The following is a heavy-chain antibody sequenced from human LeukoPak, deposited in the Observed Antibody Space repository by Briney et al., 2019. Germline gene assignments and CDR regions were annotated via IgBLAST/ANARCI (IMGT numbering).Heavy chain of an antibody. V-gene: IGHV3-30*03. CDR2: ISYDGSNK. J-gene: IGHJ4*02. CDR1: GFTFSSYG. D-gene: IGHD6-19*01. Sequence: GGSLRLSCAASGFTFSSYGMPWVRQAPGKGLEWVAVISYDGSNKYYADSVKGRFTISRDNSKNTLYLQMNSLRAEDTAVYYCARGTHTYSSGWYDYWGQGTLVTVSS. CDR3: ARGTHTYSSGWYDY.